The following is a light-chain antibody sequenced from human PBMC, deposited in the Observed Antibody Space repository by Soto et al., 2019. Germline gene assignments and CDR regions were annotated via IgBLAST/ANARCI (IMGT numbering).Light chain of an antibody. CDR3: AQDLQTVN. V-gene: IGKV2-28*01. J-gene: IGKJ4*01. CDR1: QSLLLSSGNNY. Sequence: DIVLTQSPLSLPVTPGESASISCKASQSLLLSSGNNYLDWYLQKPGQSPQLLIYLGSTRASGVPDRFSGSGSGTDFTLKISTVEAEDVGVYYCAQDLQTVNCGVGTKVDIK. CDR2: LGS.